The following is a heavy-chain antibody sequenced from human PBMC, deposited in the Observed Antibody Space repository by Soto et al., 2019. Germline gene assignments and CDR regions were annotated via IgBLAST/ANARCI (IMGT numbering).Heavy chain of an antibody. D-gene: IGHD1-26*01. CDR3: TRDQSIVGATGGAYFYYGMDV. Sequence: GGSLRLSCEVSGVSVSSNYISWVRQAPGKGLEWVSVLFSGGSTYYADSVQGRFTISRDTSKSTVYLQMHSLTAEDTAVYYCTRDQSIVGATGGAYFYYGMDVWGQGTRVTVSS. CDR1: GVSVSSNY. CDR2: LFSGGST. J-gene: IGHJ6*02. V-gene: IGHV3-53*01.